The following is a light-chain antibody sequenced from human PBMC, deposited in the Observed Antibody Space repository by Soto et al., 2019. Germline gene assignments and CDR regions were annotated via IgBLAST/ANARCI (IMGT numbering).Light chain of an antibody. J-gene: IGKJ3*01. CDR1: QGISNY. V-gene: IGKV1-27*01. CDR2: AAS. Sequence: DIQMTQSPSSLSASVGDRVTITCRASQGISNYLAWYQQKPGKVPKLLIYAASTLQSGVPSRFSGSGSGTDFTLTISGLQPEDVATYYCQKYNSARQAFGPGTKVDIK. CDR3: QKYNSARQA.